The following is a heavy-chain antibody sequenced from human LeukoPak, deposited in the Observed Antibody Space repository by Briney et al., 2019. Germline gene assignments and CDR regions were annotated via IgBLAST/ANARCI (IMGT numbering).Heavy chain of an antibody. CDR3: ARDRALYDSRRGYYYTEDDY. CDR1: GFTFSTYW. V-gene: IGHV3-7*01. D-gene: IGHD3-22*01. J-gene: IGHJ4*02. Sequence: EGSLRLSCAASGFTFSTYWMSWVRQTPGKGLEWVANINQDGSEKYSVDSVKGRFTISRDNAKCSLYLQMNSLRADDTAVYYCARDRALYDSRRGYYYTEDDYWGQGTLVTVSS. CDR2: INQDGSEK.